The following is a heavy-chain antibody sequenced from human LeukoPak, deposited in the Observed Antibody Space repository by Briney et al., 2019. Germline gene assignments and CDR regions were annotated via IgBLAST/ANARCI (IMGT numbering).Heavy chain of an antibody. CDR3: AKDQDYGDYVFDY. CDR2: ISGSGGST. CDR1: GFTFSSYA. J-gene: IGHJ4*02. D-gene: IGHD4-17*01. V-gene: IGHV3-23*01. Sequence: GGSLRLSCAASGFTFSSYAMSWVRQAPGKGLEWVSAISGSGGSTYCADSVKGRSTISRDNSKNTLYLQMNSLRAEDTAVYYCAKDQDYGDYVFDYWGQGTLVTVSS.